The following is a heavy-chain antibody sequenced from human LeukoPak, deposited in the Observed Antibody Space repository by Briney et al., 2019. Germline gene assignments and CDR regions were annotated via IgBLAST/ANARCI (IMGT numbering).Heavy chain of an antibody. Sequence: GESLKISCKGSGYSFTSYWIGWVRQMPGKGLEWMGIIYPGDSDTRYSPSFQGQVTISADKSISTAYLQWSSLKASDTAMYYCASPKYSSSWYGGAFDIWGQGTMVTVSS. CDR2: IYPGDSDT. V-gene: IGHV5-51*01. J-gene: IGHJ3*02. D-gene: IGHD6-13*01. CDR3: ASPKYSSSWYGGAFDI. CDR1: GYSFTSYW.